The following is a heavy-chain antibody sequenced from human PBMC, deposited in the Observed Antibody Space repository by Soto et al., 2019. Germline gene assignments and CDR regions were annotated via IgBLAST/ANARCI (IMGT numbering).Heavy chain of an antibody. J-gene: IGHJ3*02. CDR1: GFAFSSYS. CDR2: ISVSGTIT. Sequence: EAQLVESGGDLVQPGGSLRLFCGASGFAFSSYSMHWVRRAPGKGLEWISYISVSGTITYYADSVKGRFTISRDNARSSMSLQMNSLRDEDTAVYYCVRDGGFCTRSDCYVFPFDIWGQGTMVTVSS. D-gene: IGHD2-21*02. CDR3: VRDGGFCTRSDCYVFPFDI. V-gene: IGHV3-48*02.